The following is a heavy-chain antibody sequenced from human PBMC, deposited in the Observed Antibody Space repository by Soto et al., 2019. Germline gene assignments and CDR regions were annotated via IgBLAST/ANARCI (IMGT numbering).Heavy chain of an antibody. CDR2: ISPYNGNT. CDR1: GLTLTSCY. D-gene: IGHD3-9*01. J-gene: IGHJ6*02. CDR3: ARRNYFYILTGTRLSYYYGMDV. Sequence: AKVPCKYSGLTLTSCYSCWVRQDTRQGLEWMGWISPYNGNTNYAQKLQGGATMTTDTPPSTAYREQRSLRSDDTAVYYCARRNYFYILTGTRLSYYYGMDVWGQRTTVTGFS. V-gene: IGHV1-18*04.